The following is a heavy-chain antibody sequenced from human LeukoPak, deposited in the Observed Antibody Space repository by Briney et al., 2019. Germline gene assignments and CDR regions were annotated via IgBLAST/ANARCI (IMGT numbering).Heavy chain of an antibody. V-gene: IGHV3-66*04. CDR2: IYSGGST. CDR3: ARPHYGSGSYYLYYFDY. J-gene: IGHJ4*02. CDR1: GFTVSSNY. Sequence: GGSLRLSCAASGFTVSSNYMSWVRQAPGKGLEWVSVIYSGGSTYYADSVKGRFTISRDNSKNTLYLQMNSLRAEDTAVYYCARPHYGSGSYYLYYFDYWGQGTLVTVSS. D-gene: IGHD3-10*01.